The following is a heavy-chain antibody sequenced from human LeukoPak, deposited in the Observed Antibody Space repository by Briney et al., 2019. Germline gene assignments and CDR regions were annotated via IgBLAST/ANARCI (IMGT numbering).Heavy chain of an antibody. Sequence: SETLSLTCTVSGGSISSSSYYWGWIRQPPGKGLEWIGSIYYSGSTYYNPSLKSRVTISVDTSKNQLSLKLSSVTAADTAVYYCARDLSYVYGDYYFDYWGQGTLVTVSS. D-gene: IGHD4-17*01. CDR1: GGSISSSSYY. J-gene: IGHJ4*02. V-gene: IGHV4-39*02. CDR2: IYYSGST. CDR3: ARDLSYVYGDYYFDY.